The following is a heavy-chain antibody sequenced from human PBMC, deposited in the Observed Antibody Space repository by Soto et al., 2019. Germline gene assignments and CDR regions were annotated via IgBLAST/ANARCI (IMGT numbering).Heavy chain of an antibody. Sequence: SETLSLTCTVSGGSISSYYWSWIRQPPGKGLEWIGYIYYSGSTNYNPSLKSRVTISVDTSKNQFSLKLSSVTAADTAVYYCARGGTPIDYWGQGTLVTVSS. V-gene: IGHV4-59*01. CDR3: ARGGTPIDY. CDR2: IYYSGST. D-gene: IGHD3-16*01. CDR1: GGSISSYY. J-gene: IGHJ4*02.